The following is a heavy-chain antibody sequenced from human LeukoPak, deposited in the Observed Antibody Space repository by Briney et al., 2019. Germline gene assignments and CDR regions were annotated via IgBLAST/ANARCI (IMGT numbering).Heavy chain of an antibody. CDR3: ARASYYDSSGYYLHDAFDI. J-gene: IGHJ3*02. CDR1: GFTFTTYW. Sequence: GGSLRLSCAASGFTFTTYWMGWVRQAPGKGLEWVANIKQDGSEQYYVDSVKGRFTTSRENAKNSLYLQMNSLRAGDTAVYYCARASYYDSSGYYLHDAFDIWGQGAMVTVSS. D-gene: IGHD3-22*01. V-gene: IGHV3-7*01. CDR2: IKQDGSEQ.